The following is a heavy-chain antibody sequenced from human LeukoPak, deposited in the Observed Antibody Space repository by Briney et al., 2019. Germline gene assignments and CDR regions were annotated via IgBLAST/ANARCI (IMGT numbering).Heavy chain of an antibody. J-gene: IGHJ5*02. D-gene: IGHD3-3*01. CDR3: ARWGRGYYDFWSERSYSWFDP. CDR2: INHSGST. V-gene: IGHV4-34*01. CDR1: GGSFSGYY. Sequence: PSETLSLTCAVYGGSFSGYYWSWIRQPPGKGLEWIGEINHSGSTNYNPSLKSRVTISVDTSKNQFSLRLSSVTAADTAVYYCARWGRGYYDFWSERSYSWFDPWGQGTLVTVSS.